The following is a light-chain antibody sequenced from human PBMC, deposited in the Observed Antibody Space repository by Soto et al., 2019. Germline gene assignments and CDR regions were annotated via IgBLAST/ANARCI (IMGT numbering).Light chain of an antibody. Sequence: QSALTQPPSASGSPGQSVTISCTGTSSDVGGYNYVSWYQQHPGKAPKLMIYEVSKRPSGVPDRFSGSKSGNTASLTVSGLQAEDEADYYCVTWDTSLRTGVIGGGTKVTVL. V-gene: IGLV2-8*01. J-gene: IGLJ3*02. CDR1: SSDVGGYNY. CDR2: EVS. CDR3: VTWDTSLRTGV.